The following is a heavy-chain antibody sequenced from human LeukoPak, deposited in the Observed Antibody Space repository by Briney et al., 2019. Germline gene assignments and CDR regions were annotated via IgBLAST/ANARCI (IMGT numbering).Heavy chain of an antibody. CDR2: IGSSDSTT. V-gene: IGHV3-48*03. D-gene: IGHD2-2*01. J-gene: IGHJ4*02. CDR1: GFTFSSYE. CDR3: AKSSDGSTSFDQ. Sequence: GGSLRLSCVASGFTFSSYEMNWVRQAPGKGLEWLSYIGSSDSTTHYADSVKGRFTISRDNAKNSLYLQINSLSAEDMALYYCAKSSDGSTSFDQWGQGTLVTVSS.